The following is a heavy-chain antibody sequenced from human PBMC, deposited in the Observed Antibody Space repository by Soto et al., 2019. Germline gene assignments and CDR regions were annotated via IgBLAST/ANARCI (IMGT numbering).Heavy chain of an antibody. J-gene: IGHJ5*02. CDR3: ARDRLANWFDP. V-gene: IGHV4-59*01. CDR1: GGSISTYY. Sequence: QVQLQESGPGLVKPSETLCLTCTVSGGSISTYYWSWIRQPPGKGLEWIGYIYYSGSTNYNPSLKSRVTISLDTSKNQFYMKLSSVTAADTAVYYCARDRLANWFDPWGQGTLVTVSS. CDR2: IYYSGST. D-gene: IGHD3-9*01.